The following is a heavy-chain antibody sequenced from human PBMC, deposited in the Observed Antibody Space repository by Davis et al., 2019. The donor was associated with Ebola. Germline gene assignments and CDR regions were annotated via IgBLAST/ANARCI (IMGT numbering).Heavy chain of an antibody. J-gene: IGHJ4*02. Sequence: GESLKISCKASGYTFPNYWLVWVRHMPGKGLEWMGIIYPGDSDARYNPSFQGQVTISADTSINTDYLQWRSLRASDTAIYYCARQESLYGSSDYWGQGTLVTVSS. CDR3: ARQESLYGSSDY. CDR2: IYPGDSDA. CDR1: GYTFPNYW. V-gene: IGHV5-51*01. D-gene: IGHD3-22*01.